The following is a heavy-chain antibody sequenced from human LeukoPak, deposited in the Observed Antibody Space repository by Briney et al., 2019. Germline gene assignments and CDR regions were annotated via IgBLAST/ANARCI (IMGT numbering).Heavy chain of an antibody. J-gene: IGHJ4*02. D-gene: IGHD2-15*01. Sequence: RSSETLSLTCTVSGGSISSSSYYWGWIRQPPGKGLEWIGEINHSGSTNYNPSLKSRVTISVDTSKNQFSLKLSSVTAADTAVYYCARDGELVAATYYFDYWGQGTLVTVSS. V-gene: IGHV4-39*07. CDR1: GGSISSSSYY. CDR2: INHSGST. CDR3: ARDGELVAATYYFDY.